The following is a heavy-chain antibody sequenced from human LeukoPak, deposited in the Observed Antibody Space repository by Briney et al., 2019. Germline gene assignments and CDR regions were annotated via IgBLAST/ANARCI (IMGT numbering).Heavy chain of an antibody. CDR1: GLAFSSST. Sequence: PGGSLRLSCAASGLAFSSSTMSWVRQAPGKGLECVSIISGSGAATYYTDSVTGRFTISRDNSKNTLFLRMISLRAEDTAVYYCAGRPSGEGLAPLDYWGQGALVAVSS. CDR2: ISGSGAAT. D-gene: IGHD1-14*01. V-gene: IGHV3-23*01. J-gene: IGHJ4*02. CDR3: AGRPSGEGLAPLDY.